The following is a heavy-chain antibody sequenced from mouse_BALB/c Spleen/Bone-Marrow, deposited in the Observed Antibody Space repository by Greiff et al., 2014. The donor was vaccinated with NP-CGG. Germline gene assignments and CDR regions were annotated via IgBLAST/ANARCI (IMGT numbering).Heavy chain of an antibody. CDR1: GYIFTSYR. CDR3: ARTVSPAMDY. V-gene: IGHV1S132*01. CDR2: TYPGTGST. D-gene: IGHD6-1*01. Sequence: LVESGAELVRPGASVKLSCKTSGYIFTSYRIHWVKQRSGQGLEWIARTYPGTGSTYYNEKFKGKATLTADKSSSTAYMQLSRLKSEDSDVYFCARTVSPAMDYWGQGTSVTVSS. J-gene: IGHJ4*01.